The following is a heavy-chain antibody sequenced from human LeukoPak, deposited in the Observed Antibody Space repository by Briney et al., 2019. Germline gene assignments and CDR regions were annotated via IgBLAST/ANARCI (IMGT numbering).Heavy chain of an antibody. CDR1: GFTFSRYW. V-gene: IGHV3-7*01. D-gene: IGHD1-26*01. J-gene: IGHJ4*02. CDR3: AIAAGWEQAY. CDR2: IKEDGSEK. Sequence: GGSLRLSCAASGFTFSRYWMTWVRLAPGKGLEWVANIKEDGSEKNYVDSAMGRFTISRDIAKNSLYLQMNSLRAEDTAVYYCAIAAGWEQAYWGQGTLVTVSS.